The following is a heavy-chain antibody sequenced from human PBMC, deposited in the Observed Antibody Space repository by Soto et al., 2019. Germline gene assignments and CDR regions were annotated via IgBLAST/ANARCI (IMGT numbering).Heavy chain of an antibody. CDR3: AKDQVEWLQFGGSYYFEY. Sequence: PGGSLRLSCAASGFTFSSYGMHWVRQAPGKGLEWVAVISYDGSNKYYADSVKGRFTISRDNSKNTLYLQMNSLRAEDTAVYYCAKDQVEWLQFGGSYYFEYWGQGTLVTVSS. J-gene: IGHJ4*02. D-gene: IGHD5-12*01. CDR2: ISYDGSNK. V-gene: IGHV3-30*18. CDR1: GFTFSSYG.